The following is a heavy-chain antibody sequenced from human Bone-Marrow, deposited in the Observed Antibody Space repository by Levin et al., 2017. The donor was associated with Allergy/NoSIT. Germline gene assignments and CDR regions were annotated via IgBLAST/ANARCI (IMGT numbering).Heavy chain of an antibody. D-gene: IGHD3-16*02. Sequence: QPGGSLRLSCAASGFTFSSYGMHWVRQAPGKGLEWVAVISYDGSNKYYADSVKGRFTISRDNSKNTLYLQMNSLRAEDTAVYYCARPPRLGELSLYNYFDYWGQGTLVTVSS. CDR2: ISYDGSNK. CDR3: ARPPRLGELSLYNYFDY. CDR1: GFTFSSYG. J-gene: IGHJ4*02. V-gene: IGHV3-30*03.